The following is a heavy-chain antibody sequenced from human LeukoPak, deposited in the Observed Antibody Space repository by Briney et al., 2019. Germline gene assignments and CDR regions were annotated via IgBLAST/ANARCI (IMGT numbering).Heavy chain of an antibody. V-gene: IGHV4-59*01. CDR2: IYYSGST. CDR1: GGSFSGYY. J-gene: IGHJ4*02. Sequence: PSETLSLTCAVYGGSFSGYYWSWIRQPPGKGLEWIGYIYYSGSTNYNPSLKSRVTISVDTSKNQFSLKLSSVTAADTAVYYCARAMVNYFDYWGQGTLVTVSS. D-gene: IGHD2-8*01. CDR3: ARAMVNYFDY.